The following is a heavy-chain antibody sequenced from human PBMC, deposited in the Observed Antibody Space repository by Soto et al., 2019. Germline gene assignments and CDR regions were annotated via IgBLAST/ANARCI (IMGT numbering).Heavy chain of an antibody. Sequence: QVQLVQSGAEVKKPGSSVKVSCKASGGTFSSYAISWVRQAPGQGLEWMGGVIPIFGTANYAQKFQGRVTITADESTSTADMELSSLRSEDTAVYYCARAVIAAAGTNYGMDVWGQGTTVTVSS. CDR3: ARAVIAAAGTNYGMDV. D-gene: IGHD6-13*01. CDR1: GGTFSSYA. V-gene: IGHV1-69*01. CDR2: VIPIFGTA. J-gene: IGHJ6*02.